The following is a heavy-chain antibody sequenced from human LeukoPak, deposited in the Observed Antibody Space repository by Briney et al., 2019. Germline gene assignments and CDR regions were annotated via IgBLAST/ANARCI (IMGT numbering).Heavy chain of an antibody. CDR3: TTGWISSLNYYYYYMDV. Sequence: GSLRLSCATSGFTFSSYSMNWVRQAPGKGLEWVGRIKSKTDGGTTDYAAPVKGRFTISRDDSKNTLYLQMNSLKTEDTAVYYCTTGWISSLNYYYYYMDVWGKGTTVTVSS. CDR2: IKSKTDGGTT. V-gene: IGHV3-15*01. J-gene: IGHJ6*03. CDR1: GFTFSSYS. D-gene: IGHD6-13*01.